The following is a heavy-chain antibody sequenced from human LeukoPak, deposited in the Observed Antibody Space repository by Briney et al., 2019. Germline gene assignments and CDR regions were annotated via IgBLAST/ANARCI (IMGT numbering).Heavy chain of an antibody. CDR2: IKQDGSEK. Sequence: GGSLRLSCAASGFTFSRYWMTWVRQAPGKGLEWVANIKQDGSEKYYVDSVKGRFTVSRDNAKNSLYLQMNSLRAEDTAVYYCARARGFYGYYYYYYMDVWGKGTTVTVSS. D-gene: IGHD2/OR15-2a*01. CDR3: ARARGFYGYYYYYYMDV. V-gene: IGHV3-7*01. CDR1: GFTFSRYW. J-gene: IGHJ6*03.